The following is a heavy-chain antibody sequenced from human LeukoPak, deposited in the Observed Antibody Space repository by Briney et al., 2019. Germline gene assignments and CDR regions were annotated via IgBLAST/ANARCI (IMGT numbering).Heavy chain of an antibody. CDR2: IYYSGST. Sequence: SETLSLTCTVSGGSISSYYWSWIRQPPGKGLEWIGYIYYSGSTNYNPSLKSRVTISVDTSKNQFSLKLSSVTAADTAVYYCARDAGSSSWYVRFDPWGQGTLVTVSS. D-gene: IGHD6-13*01. CDR1: GGSISSYY. J-gene: IGHJ5*02. V-gene: IGHV4-59*12. CDR3: ARDAGSSSWYVRFDP.